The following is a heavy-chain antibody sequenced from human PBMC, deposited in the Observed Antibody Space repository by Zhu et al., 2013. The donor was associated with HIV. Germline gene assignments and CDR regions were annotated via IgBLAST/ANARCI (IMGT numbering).Heavy chain of an antibody. CDR2: IIPIFETA. CDR1: GGTFNSYA. D-gene: IGHD3-22*01. Sequence: QVQLVQSGAEVKKPGSSVKVSCKASGGTFNSYAINWVRQAPGQGLEWMGGIIPIFETANNAQKFQGRVTITADEFMTTAYMELSSLRSGDTAVYYCARSLYYYDSGGYLQAEHPLYYNGMDVWGQGTTVTVSS. J-gene: IGHJ6*02. CDR3: ARSLYYYDSGGYLQAEHPLYYNGMDV. V-gene: IGHV1-69*12.